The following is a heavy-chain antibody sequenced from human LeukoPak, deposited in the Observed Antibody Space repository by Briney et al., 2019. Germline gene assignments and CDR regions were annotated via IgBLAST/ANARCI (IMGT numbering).Heavy chain of an antibody. CDR1: GFTFSSYA. J-gene: IGHJ4*02. Sequence: PGRSLRLSCAASGFTFSSYAMHWVRQAPGKGLEWVAVISYDRSNKYYADSVKGRFTISRDNSKNTLYLQMNSLRAEDTAVYYCVKSDNIVGATYFDCWGQGTLVTVSS. CDR2: ISYDRSNK. D-gene: IGHD1-26*01. V-gene: IGHV3-30-3*02. CDR3: VKSDNIVGATYFDC.